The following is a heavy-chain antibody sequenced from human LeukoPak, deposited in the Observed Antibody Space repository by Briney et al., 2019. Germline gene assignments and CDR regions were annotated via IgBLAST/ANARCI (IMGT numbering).Heavy chain of an antibody. CDR2: TNGATGNT. V-gene: IGHV1-3*02. J-gene: IGHJ4*02. Sequence: ASVKVSCKASGYTFTDYALHWVRQAPGQRLEWMGWTNGATGNTRFSQDFQDRLTITIDTSASTAYMELSSLRSEDTAVYYCARSPGGNARTWLDYWGRGTLDTVSS. CDR1: GYTFTDYA. D-gene: IGHD1-14*01. CDR3: ARSPGGNARTWLDY.